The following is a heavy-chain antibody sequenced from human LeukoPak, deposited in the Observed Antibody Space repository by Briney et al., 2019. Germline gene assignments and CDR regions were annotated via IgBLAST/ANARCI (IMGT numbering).Heavy chain of an antibody. CDR1: GGSISSYY. CDR2: IYYSGST. V-gene: IGHV4-59*01. D-gene: IGHD1-14*01. Sequence: SETLSLTCTVSGGSISSYYWSWIRQPPGKGLEWIGYIYYSGSTNYKPSLKSRVTISVDTSKNQFSLKLSSVTAADTAVYYCARDGPGYYYYMDVWGKGTTVTISS. J-gene: IGHJ6*03. CDR3: ARDGPGYYYYMDV.